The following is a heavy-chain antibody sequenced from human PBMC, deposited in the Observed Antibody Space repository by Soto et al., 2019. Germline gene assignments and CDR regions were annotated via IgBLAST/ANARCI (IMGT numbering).Heavy chain of an antibody. CDR1: GYTFTSYA. D-gene: IGHD5-12*01. Sequence: GASVKVSCKASGYTFTSYAMHWVRQAPGQRLEWMGWINAGNGNTKYSQKFQGRVTITRDTSASTAYMELSSLRSEDTAVYYCARGGYSGYAQSPIDYWGQGTLVTVSS. J-gene: IGHJ4*02. CDR3: ARGGYSGYAQSPIDY. CDR2: INAGNGNT. V-gene: IGHV1-3*01.